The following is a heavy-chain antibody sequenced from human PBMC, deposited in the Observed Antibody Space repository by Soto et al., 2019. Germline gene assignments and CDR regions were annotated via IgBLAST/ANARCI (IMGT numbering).Heavy chain of an antibody. D-gene: IGHD3-10*01. CDR3: AVAMVREILIFESSGMHV. CDR2: ISPNFDTP. J-gene: IGHJ6*02. V-gene: IGHV1-69*01. CDR1: GGSFNNYA. Sequence: QVHLVQSGAEVKKPGSSVKVSCKTSGGSFNNYAVSWVRQAPGQGLEWMGWISPNFDTPNYAQKFQDRVTIIADESTSTVYMELRSLKSNDTAVYYCAVAMVREILIFESSGMHVWGQRTTVIVSS.